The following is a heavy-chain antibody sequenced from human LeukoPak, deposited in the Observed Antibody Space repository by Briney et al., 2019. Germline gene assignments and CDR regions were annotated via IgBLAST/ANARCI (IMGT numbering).Heavy chain of an antibody. CDR1: GFTFSSYA. J-gene: IGHJ6*03. V-gene: IGHV3-23*01. CDR3: AKGRGFCSGGSCYYYYYIDV. CDR2: IIGSADST. D-gene: IGHD2-15*01. Sequence: GVSLRLSCAASGFTFSSYAMRWVRQAPGKGLEWVSGIIGSADSTYYADSVKGRFTISRDNSKNTLFLQMNSLRAEDTALYYCAKGRGFCSGGSCYYYYYIDVWGKGTTVTVSS.